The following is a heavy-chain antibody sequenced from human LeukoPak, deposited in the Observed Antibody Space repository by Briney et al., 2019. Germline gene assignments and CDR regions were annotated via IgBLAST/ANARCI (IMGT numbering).Heavy chain of an antibody. Sequence: SETLSLTCTVSGGSINSNSYNWGWVRQPPGKGLEWIGTIYYSGTTYYSPSLKSRVTISVDTSKSQFSLKLNSVTAADTAVYYCARADDRRDGYINAAFDIWGQGTMVTVSS. V-gene: IGHV4-39*07. J-gene: IGHJ3*02. CDR3: ARADDRRDGYINAAFDI. CDR1: GGSINSNSYN. D-gene: IGHD5-24*01. CDR2: IYYSGTT.